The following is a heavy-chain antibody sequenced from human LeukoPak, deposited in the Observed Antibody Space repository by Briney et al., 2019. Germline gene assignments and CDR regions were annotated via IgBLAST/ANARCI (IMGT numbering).Heavy chain of an antibody. V-gene: IGHV3-30-3*01. D-gene: IGHD6-13*01. CDR3: ARVSSSCPFDY. Sequence: GGSLRLSCAASGFTFSSYAMHWVRQAPGKGLEWVAVISYDGSNKYYADSVKGRFTISIDNSKNTLYLQMNSLRAEDTAVYYCARVSSSCPFDYWGQGTLVTVSS. J-gene: IGHJ4*02. CDR1: GFTFSSYA. CDR2: ISYDGSNK.